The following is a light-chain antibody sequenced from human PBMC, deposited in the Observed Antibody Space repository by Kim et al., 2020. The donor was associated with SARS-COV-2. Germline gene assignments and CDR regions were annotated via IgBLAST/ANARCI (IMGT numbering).Light chain of an antibody. V-gene: IGKV3-20*01. CDR2: GTS. J-gene: IGKJ5*01. Sequence: SPGQRATLSCRASQSVDSSHLAWYQQRPGQAPRLIMYGTSSRATGIPDRFSGSGAGTDFTLTISRLEPEDFAVYYCQQYGGSPLTFGQGTQLDIK. CDR3: QQYGGSPLT. CDR1: QSVDSSH.